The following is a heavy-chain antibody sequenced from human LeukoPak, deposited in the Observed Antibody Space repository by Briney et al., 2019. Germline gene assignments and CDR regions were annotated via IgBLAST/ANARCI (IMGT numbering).Heavy chain of an antibody. J-gene: IGHJ4*02. CDR2: TRNKANSYTT. D-gene: IGHD4-17*01. Sequence: GGSLRLSCAASGFTFSSYSMNWVRQAPGKGLEWVGRTRNKANSYTTEYAASVKGRFSISRDDSKNSLYLQMDSLKTEDTAVYYCARNEYGDYGLDYWGQGTLVTVSS. V-gene: IGHV3-72*01. CDR1: GFTFSSYS. CDR3: ARNEYGDYGLDY.